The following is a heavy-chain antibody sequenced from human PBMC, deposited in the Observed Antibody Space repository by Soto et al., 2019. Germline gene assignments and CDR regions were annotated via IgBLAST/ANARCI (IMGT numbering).Heavy chain of an antibody. CDR1: GGSISSYY. J-gene: IGHJ6*03. Sequence: SETLSLTCTVSGGSISSYYWSWIRQPPGKGLEWIGYIYYSGSTNYNPSLKSRVTISVDTSKNQFSLKLSSVTAADTAVYYCARTHKHCSGGSCYDYTDVWGKGTTVTVSS. CDR2: IYYSGST. D-gene: IGHD2-15*01. V-gene: IGHV4-59*01. CDR3: ARTHKHCSGGSCYDYTDV.